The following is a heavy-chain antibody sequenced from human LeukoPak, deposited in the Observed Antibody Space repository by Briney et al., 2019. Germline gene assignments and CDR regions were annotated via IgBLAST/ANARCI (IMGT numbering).Heavy chain of an antibody. Sequence: GASVKVSCEASGGTFSSYAISWVRQAPGQGLEWMGGIIPIFGSANYAQKFQGRVTITADESTSTAYMELSSLRSEDTAVYYCARDQEGTYYYDSSGYYGWYFDLWGRGTLVTVSA. D-gene: IGHD3-22*01. CDR3: ARDQEGTYYYDSSGYYGWYFDL. V-gene: IGHV1-69*13. CDR2: IIPIFGSA. J-gene: IGHJ2*01. CDR1: GGTFSSYA.